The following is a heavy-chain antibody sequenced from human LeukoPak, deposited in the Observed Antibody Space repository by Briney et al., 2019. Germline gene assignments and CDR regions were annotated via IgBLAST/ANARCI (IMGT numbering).Heavy chain of an antibody. V-gene: IGHV6-1*01. D-gene: IGHD3-22*01. J-gene: IGHJ4*02. Sequence: SPTLSLTFAISGDSVSSNSAAWNWVRQSPSRGLEWLGSTYYRSKWYNHYAVSVKSRITINPDTSKNKFSLQLNSVTPEDTAVYYCARNYHDTNGHLYYFDYWGQGTLVTVAS. CDR1: GDSVSSNSAA. CDR3: ARNYHDTNGHLYYFDY. CDR2: TYYRSKWYN.